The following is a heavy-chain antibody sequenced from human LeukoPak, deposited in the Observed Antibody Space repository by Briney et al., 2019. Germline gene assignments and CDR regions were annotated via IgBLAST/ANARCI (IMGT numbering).Heavy chain of an antibody. Sequence: PSETLSLTCTVSGGSISSYYWSWIRQPPGKGLEWIGYIYYSGSTNYNPSLKSRVTISVDTSKNQFSLKLSSVTAADTAGYYCARVWGGYCSSTSCLKFDPWGQGTLVTVSS. V-gene: IGHV4-59*01. CDR1: GGSISSYY. D-gene: IGHD2-2*01. J-gene: IGHJ5*02. CDR3: ARVWGGYCSSTSCLKFDP. CDR2: IYYSGST.